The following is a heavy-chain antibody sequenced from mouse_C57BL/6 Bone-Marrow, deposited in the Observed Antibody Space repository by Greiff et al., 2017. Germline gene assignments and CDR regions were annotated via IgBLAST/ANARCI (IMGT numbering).Heavy chain of an antibody. D-gene: IGHD1-1*01. V-gene: IGHV3-8*01. CDR2: ISYSGST. Sequence: EVMLVESGPGLAKPSQTLSLTCSVTGYSITSDYWNWIRQFPGNKLEYMGYISYSGSTYYNPSLKSRISITRDTSKNQYYLQLNSVTTEDTATYYCARYRDYYCSSRGYYAMDVWGQGTSVTVSS. CDR3: ARYRDYYCSSRGYYAMDV. J-gene: IGHJ4*01. CDR1: GYSITSDY.